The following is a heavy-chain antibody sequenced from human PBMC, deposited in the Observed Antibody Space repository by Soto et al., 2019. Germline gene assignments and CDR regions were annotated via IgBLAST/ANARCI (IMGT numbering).Heavy chain of an antibody. CDR3: ARAWGVKWELPGAFDS. V-gene: IGHV4-34*01. J-gene: IGHJ4*02. CDR1: GGSFSGYY. Sequence: SETLSLTCAVYGGSFSGYYWTWIRQPPGKGLEWIGEINHSGRSNSNPSLKSRVTISVDTSKNQFSLKLNSVTAADTAVYYCARAWGVKWELPGAFDSWGQGSLVTVSS. CDR2: INHSGRS. D-gene: IGHD1-26*01.